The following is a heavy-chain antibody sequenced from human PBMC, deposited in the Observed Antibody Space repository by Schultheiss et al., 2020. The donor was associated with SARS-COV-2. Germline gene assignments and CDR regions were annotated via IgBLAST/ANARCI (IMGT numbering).Heavy chain of an antibody. D-gene: IGHD6-13*01. CDR1: GFSLSTSGMC. CDR2: IYYSGST. CDR3: ARVIGSSTPRRAAWYFDL. Sequence: SGPTLVKPTQTLTLTCTFSGFSLSTSGMCVSWIRQPPGKALEWIGYIYYSGSTNYNPSLKSRVTISVDTSKNQFSLKLSSVTAADTAVYYCARVIGSSTPRRAAWYFDLWGRGTLVTVSS. J-gene: IGHJ2*01. V-gene: IGHV4-61*08.